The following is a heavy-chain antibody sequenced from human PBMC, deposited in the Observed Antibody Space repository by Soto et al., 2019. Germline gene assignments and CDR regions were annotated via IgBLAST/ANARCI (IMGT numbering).Heavy chain of an antibody. CDR1: GGTFSSYA. V-gene: IGHV1-69*01. D-gene: IGHD3-16*02. CDR3: ARALLYYDYVWGSYRYGAFDY. J-gene: IGHJ4*02. Sequence: QVQLVQSGAEVKKPGSSVKVSCKASGGTFSSYAISWVRQAPGQGLEWMGGIIPIFGTANYAQKFQGRVTITADESTSKAYMELSSLRSEDTAVYYCARALLYYDYVWGSYRYGAFDYWGQGTLVTVSS. CDR2: IIPIFGTA.